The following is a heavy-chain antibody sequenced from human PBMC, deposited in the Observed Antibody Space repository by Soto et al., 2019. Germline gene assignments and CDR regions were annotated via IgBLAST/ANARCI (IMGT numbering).Heavy chain of an antibody. V-gene: IGHV4-4*02. CDR1: GGSISSSNW. CDR2: IYHSGST. CDR3: ARVAVAGTRVDY. D-gene: IGHD6-19*01. J-gene: IGHJ4*02. Sequence: QVQLQESGPGLVKPSGTLSLTCAVSGGSISSSNWWSWVRQPPGKGLEWIGEIYHSGSTNYNPSLKSRVTITADKSTNQYSLKLSSVTAADTAVYYCARVAVAGTRVDYWGRGTLVTVSS.